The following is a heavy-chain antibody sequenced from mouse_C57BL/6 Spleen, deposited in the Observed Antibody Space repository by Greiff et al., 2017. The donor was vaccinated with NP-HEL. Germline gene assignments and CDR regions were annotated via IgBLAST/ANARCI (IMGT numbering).Heavy chain of an antibody. J-gene: IGHJ3*01. Sequence: QVQLKESGAELVRPGASVTLSCKASGYTFTDYEMHWVKQTPVHGLEWIGAIDPETGGTAYNQKFKGKAILTADKSSSTAYMELRSLTSEDSAVYYCTREAYGSSLFAYWGQGTLVTVSA. V-gene: IGHV1-15*01. CDR3: TREAYGSSLFAY. CDR1: GYTFTDYE. CDR2: IDPETGGT. D-gene: IGHD1-1*01.